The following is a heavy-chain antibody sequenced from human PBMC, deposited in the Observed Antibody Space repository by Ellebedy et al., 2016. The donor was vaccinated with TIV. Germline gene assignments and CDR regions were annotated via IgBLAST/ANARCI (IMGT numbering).Heavy chain of an antibody. CDR1: GYTFTTYY. V-gene: IGHV1-46*04. CDR2: INPSGGST. J-gene: IGHJ4*02. CDR3: ARAVITAAGIQPNFDY. D-gene: IGHD6-13*01. Sequence: AASVKVSCKASGYTFTTYYMRWVRQAPGQGLEWMGIINPSGGSTTYAQKLQGRVTMTRDTSTNTVYMELSSLRSEDTAVYYCARAVITAAGIQPNFDYWGQGTLVTVSS.